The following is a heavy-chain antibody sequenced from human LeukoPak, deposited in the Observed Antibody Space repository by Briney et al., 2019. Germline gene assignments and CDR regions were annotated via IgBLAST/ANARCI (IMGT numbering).Heavy chain of an antibody. CDR2: ISGSGGST. CDR3: AKAASSSWPSYYYGMDV. J-gene: IGHJ6*02. Sequence: GGSLRLSCAASGFSLANVWLHWIRQAPGKGLEWVSAISGSGGSTYYADSVKGRFTISRDNSEKTLYLQMNSLRAEDTAVYYCAKAASSSWPSYYYGMDVWGQGTTVTVSS. D-gene: IGHD6-13*01. CDR1: GFSLANVW. V-gene: IGHV3-23*01.